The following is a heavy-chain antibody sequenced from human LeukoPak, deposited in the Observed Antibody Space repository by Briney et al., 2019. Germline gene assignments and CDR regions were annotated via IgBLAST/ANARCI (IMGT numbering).Heavy chain of an antibody. CDR1: GFTFSSYS. Sequence: GGSLRLSCAASGFTFSSYSMNWVRQAPGKGLEWVSYISSSSSTIYYADSVKGRFTISRDSAKNSLDLQMNSLRAEDTAVYYCARELTYWGQGTLVTVSS. CDR3: ARELTY. V-gene: IGHV3-48*04. CDR2: ISSSSSTI. D-gene: IGHD1-20*01. J-gene: IGHJ4*02.